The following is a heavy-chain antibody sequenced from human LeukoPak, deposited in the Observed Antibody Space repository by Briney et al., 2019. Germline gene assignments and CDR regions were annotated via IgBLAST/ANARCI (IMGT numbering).Heavy chain of an antibody. V-gene: IGHV4-34*01. D-gene: IGHD1-26*01. Sequence: SETLSLTCAVYGGSFSGYYRSWIRQPPGKGLEWIGEINHSGSANYNPSLKSRVTISVDTSKNQFSLKLSSVTAADTAVYYCARGRQSSIPASGSYYVYWGQGTPVTVSS. CDR2: INHSGSA. J-gene: IGHJ4*02. CDR1: GGSFSGYY. CDR3: ARGRQSSIPASGSYYVY.